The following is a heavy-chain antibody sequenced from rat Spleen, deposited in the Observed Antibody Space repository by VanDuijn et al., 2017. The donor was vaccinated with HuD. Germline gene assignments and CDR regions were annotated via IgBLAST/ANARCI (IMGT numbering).Heavy chain of an antibody. V-gene: IGHV2S61*01. J-gene: IGHJ2*01. CDR3: ARSDTIAAMGHY. CDR1: GFSLSNYG. Sequence: QVQLRESGPGLVQPSQTLSLTCTVSGFSLSNYGVIWVRQPPGKGLEWMGLIWGNGNTNYNSALKSRLSISRDTSKSQVFLQMNNLQTEDTAMYFCARSDTIAAMGHYWGQGVMVTVSS. CDR2: IWGNGNT. D-gene: IGHD1-2*01.